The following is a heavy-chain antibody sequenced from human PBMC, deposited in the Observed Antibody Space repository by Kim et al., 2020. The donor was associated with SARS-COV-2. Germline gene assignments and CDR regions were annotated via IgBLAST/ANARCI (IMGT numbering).Heavy chain of an antibody. CDR3: AREEGTMVRGDYGMDV. Sequence: SETLSLTCTVSGGSISSGGYHWTWIRQHPGKGLEWIGNIFYSGSTYYNPSLKSRVTISIDTSKNQFSLKLSSVTAADTAVYYCAREEGTMVRGDYGMDV. D-gene: IGHD3-10*01. V-gene: IGHV4-31*03. CDR2: IFYSGST. J-gene: IGHJ6*01. CDR1: GGSISSGGYH.